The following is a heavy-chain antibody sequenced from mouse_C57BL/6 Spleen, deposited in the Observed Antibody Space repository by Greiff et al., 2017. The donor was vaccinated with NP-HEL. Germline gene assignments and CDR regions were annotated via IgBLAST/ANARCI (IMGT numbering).Heavy chain of an antibody. D-gene: IGHD1-1*01. CDR2: IDPSDSET. V-gene: IGHV1-52*01. CDR1: GYTFTSCW. Sequence: QVQLQQPGAELVRPGSSVKLSCKASGYTFTSCWMHWVKQRPIQGLEWIGNIDPSDSETHYNQKFKDKATLTVDKSSSTAYMQLSSLTSEDSAVYYCARFTTDYFDYWGQGTTLTVSS. CDR3: ARFTTDYFDY. J-gene: IGHJ2*01.